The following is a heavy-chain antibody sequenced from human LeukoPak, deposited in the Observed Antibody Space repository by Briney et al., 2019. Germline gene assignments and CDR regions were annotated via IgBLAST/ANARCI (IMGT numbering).Heavy chain of an antibody. CDR2: IDGSGSS. J-gene: IGHJ4*02. Sequence: PSETLSLTCTVSGYSISSGYLWGWIRQPPGKGLEWIGSIDGSGSSYYNPSLKSRVTISVDTSKNQFSLNLRSVTAADTAVYYCAREILYDSTGYYLWGQGTLVTVSS. V-gene: IGHV4-38-2*02. CDR3: AREILYDSTGYYL. D-gene: IGHD3-22*01. CDR1: GYSISSGYL.